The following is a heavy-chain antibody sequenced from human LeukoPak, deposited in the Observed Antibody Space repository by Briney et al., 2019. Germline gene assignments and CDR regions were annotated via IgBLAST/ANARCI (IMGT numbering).Heavy chain of an antibody. Sequence: GGSLRLSCAASGFIFSTYWMAWVRQAPGKGLEWVANIKEDGSDKNYVVSMKGRFTISRDNAKNSLYLQMNSLRAEDTALYYCARLSARTYAFDIWGQGTMVTVSS. CDR2: IKEDGSDK. J-gene: IGHJ3*02. D-gene: IGHD1-14*01. CDR1: GFIFSTYW. CDR3: ARLSARTYAFDI. V-gene: IGHV3-7*03.